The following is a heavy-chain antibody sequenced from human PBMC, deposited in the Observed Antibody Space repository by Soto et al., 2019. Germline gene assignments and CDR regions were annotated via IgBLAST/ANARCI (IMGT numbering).Heavy chain of an antibody. J-gene: IGHJ4*02. Sequence: SETLSLTCTVSGGSISSYYWSWIRQPPGKGLEWIGYIYYSGSTNYNPSLKSRVTISVDTSKNQFSLKLSSVTAADTAVYYCARVQIRDYYFDYWGQGTLVTVSS. D-gene: IGHD4-17*01. V-gene: IGHV4-59*01. CDR1: GGSISSYY. CDR3: ARVQIRDYYFDY. CDR2: IYYSGST.